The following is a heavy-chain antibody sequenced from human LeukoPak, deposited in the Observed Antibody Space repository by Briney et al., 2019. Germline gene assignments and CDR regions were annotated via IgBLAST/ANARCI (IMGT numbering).Heavy chain of an antibody. Sequence: SQTLSLTCTVSGGSISSGSYYWSWIRQPAGKGLEWIGRIYTSGSTNYNPSLKSRVTISVDTSKNQFSLKLSSVTAADTAVYYCAREYCSSTSCPTDYWGQGTLVTVSS. D-gene: IGHD2-2*01. CDR2: IYTSGST. J-gene: IGHJ4*02. V-gene: IGHV4-61*02. CDR3: AREYCSSTSCPTDY. CDR1: GGSISSGSYY.